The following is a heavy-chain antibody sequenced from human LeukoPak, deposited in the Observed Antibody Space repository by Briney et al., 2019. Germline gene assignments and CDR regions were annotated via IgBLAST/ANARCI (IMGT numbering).Heavy chain of an antibody. J-gene: IGHJ6*02. CDR3: ASVGPAATDYYYYYGMDV. CDR1: GYTFTSYA. CDR2: IDAGNGNT. Sequence: ASVKVSCKASGYTFTSYAMHWVRQAPGQRLEWMGWIDAGNGNTKYSQEFQGRVTITRDTSASTAYMELSSLRSEDTAVYYCASVGPAATDYYYYYGMDVWGQGTTVTVSS. V-gene: IGHV1-3*01. D-gene: IGHD2-2*01.